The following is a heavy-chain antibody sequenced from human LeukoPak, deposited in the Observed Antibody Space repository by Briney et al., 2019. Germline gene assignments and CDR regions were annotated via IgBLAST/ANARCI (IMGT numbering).Heavy chain of an antibody. CDR3: AKAQVSSWYSYDY. CDR2: IKKDGSEK. CDR1: GFTFSSYW. D-gene: IGHD6-13*01. Sequence: GGSLRLSCAASGFTFSSYWMSWVRQAPGKGLEWVANIKKDGSEKYYVDSVKGRFTISRDNSKNTLYLQMNSLRAEDTAVYYCAKAQVSSWYSYDYWGQGTLVTVSS. V-gene: IGHV3-7*03. J-gene: IGHJ4*02.